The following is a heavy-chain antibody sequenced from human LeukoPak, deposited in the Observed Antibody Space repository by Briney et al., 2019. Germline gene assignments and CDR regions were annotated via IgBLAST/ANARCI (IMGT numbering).Heavy chain of an antibody. D-gene: IGHD3-9*01. V-gene: IGHV3-21*01. CDR2: ISSSSSYI. CDR3: ARDRGILTGYSEGEYFQH. CDR1: GFTFSSYG. J-gene: IGHJ1*01. Sequence: PGGSLRLSCAASGFTFSSYGMHWVRQAPGKGLEWVSSISSSSSYIYYADSVKGRFTISRDNAKNSLYLQMNSLRAEDTAVYYCARDRGILTGYSEGEYFQHWGQGTLVTVSS.